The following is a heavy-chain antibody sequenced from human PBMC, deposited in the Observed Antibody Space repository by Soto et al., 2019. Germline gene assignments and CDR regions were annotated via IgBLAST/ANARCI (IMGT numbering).Heavy chain of an antibody. V-gene: IGHV1-46*01. CDR2: INPASTST. J-gene: IGHJ4*02. D-gene: IGHD6-13*01. CDR1: GYTFTHYY. CDR3: ARDLAAGEH. Sequence: QVQLVQSGAEVKKPGASVKVSCRTSGYTFTHYYIHWVRQAPGQGLEWLGIINPASTSTNYAQEFQGRVTLTMDTSTTTVYMELSGLRTDDTAIFYFARDLAAGEHWGQGTLVTVSS.